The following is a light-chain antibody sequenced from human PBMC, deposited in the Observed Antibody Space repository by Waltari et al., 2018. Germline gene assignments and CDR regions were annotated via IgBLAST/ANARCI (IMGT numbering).Light chain of an antibody. Sequence: QSALTQPASVSGSPGQPITISCTGTSSDVGRYNLVSLYQQYPGKAPKLIIYEVSKRPSGVSDRFSGSKSANTASLTISGLQDEDEADYYCCSFAFSSTTSVIFGGGTKLAVL. J-gene: IGLJ2*01. V-gene: IGLV2-23*02. CDR3: CSFAFSSTTSVI. CDR1: SSDVGRYNL. CDR2: EVS.